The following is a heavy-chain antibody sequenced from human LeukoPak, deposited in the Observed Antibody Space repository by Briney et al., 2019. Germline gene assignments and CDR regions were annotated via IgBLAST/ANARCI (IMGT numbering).Heavy chain of an antibody. V-gene: IGHV3-7*01. CDR2: IKQDGSEK. CDR1: GFNFSSYW. Sequence: SGGSLRLSCAASGFNFSSYWMSWVRQAPGKGLEWVANIKQDGSEKYYVDSVKGRFTISRDNAKNSLYLQMNSLRAEDTAVYYCGRGRVRYYFDCWGQGTLVTVSS. CDR3: GRGRVRYYFDC. D-gene: IGHD3-10*01. J-gene: IGHJ4*02.